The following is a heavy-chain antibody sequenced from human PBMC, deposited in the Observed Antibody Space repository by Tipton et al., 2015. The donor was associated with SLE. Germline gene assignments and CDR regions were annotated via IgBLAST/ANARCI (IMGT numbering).Heavy chain of an antibody. CDR2: IYVTRGT. CDR3: ARTMPLNAFDV. D-gene: IGHD2-2*01. J-gene: IGHJ3*01. Sequence: LRLSCTVSGGSISSYYWSWVRQAAGKGPEWIGRIYVTRGTDYNPSLKSRVTISLDASKNQFSLKLSSVTAADTAVYYCARTMPLNAFDVWGQGTRVTVSS. V-gene: IGHV4-4*07. CDR1: GGSISSYY.